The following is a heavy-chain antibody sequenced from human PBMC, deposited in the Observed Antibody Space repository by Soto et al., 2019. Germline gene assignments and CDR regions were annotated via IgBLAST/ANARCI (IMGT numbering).Heavy chain of an antibody. CDR1: GYTFTSYD. J-gene: IGHJ4*02. CDR3: ARTLYGDNVDY. CDR2: MNPNSGNT. V-gene: IGHV1-8*01. D-gene: IGHD4-17*01. Sequence: GASVKVSCKASGYTFTSYDINWVRQATGQGLERMGWMNPNSGNTGYAQKFQGRVTITRDTSASTAYMELSSLRSEDTAVYYCARTLYGDNVDYWGQGTLVTVSS.